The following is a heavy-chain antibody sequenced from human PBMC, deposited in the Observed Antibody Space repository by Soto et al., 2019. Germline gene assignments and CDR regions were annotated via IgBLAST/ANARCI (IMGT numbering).Heavy chain of an antibody. J-gene: IGHJ5*02. V-gene: IGHV3-30*18. D-gene: IGHD1-26*01. CDR1: GFTFSSYG. CDR2: ISCDGSNK. Sequence: QVQLVESGGGVVQPGRSLRLSCAASGFTFSSYGMHWVRQAPGKGLEWVAVISCDGSNKYYADSEKGRFTISRDNSKNTLYLQMNGLRAVATAEYYCAKGEAPWGQGTLVTVSS. CDR3: AKGEAP.